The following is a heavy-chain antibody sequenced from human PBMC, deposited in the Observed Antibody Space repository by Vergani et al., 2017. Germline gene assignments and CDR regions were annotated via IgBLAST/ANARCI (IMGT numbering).Heavy chain of an antibody. V-gene: IGHV4-39*01. J-gene: IGHJ2*01. CDR3: ASGKYYSDSTSHFRGRYFDV. CDR1: GDSIISRSYY. CDR2: IYNSGNG. D-gene: IGHD3-16*01. Sequence: QMQLQESGPGLVKASETLSLTCTVSGDSIISRSYYWGWLRQPPGKGLEWIGRIYNSGNGDSSSSLKSRVTISAETSKNQFSLRLTSVTAADTAVYYCASGKYYSDSTSHFRGRYFDVWGRGTLVTVPS.